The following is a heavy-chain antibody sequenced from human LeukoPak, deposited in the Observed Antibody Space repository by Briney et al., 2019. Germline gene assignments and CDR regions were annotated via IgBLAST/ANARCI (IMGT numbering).Heavy chain of an antibody. CDR2: ITPILGTA. Sequence: GASVKVSCKASGYTFSNYGISWVRQAPGQGLEWMGGITPILGTANYAQKFQGRVTINADQSTSTAYMELSSLRSEDTAVYYCARSLIDYGGSYDAFDIWGQGTMVTISS. CDR3: ARSLIDYGGSYDAFDI. CDR1: GYTFSNYG. J-gene: IGHJ3*02. D-gene: IGHD4-23*01. V-gene: IGHV1-69*10.